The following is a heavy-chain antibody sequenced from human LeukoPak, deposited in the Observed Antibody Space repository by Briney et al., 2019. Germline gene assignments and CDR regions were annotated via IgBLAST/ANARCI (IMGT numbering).Heavy chain of an antibody. CDR3: ATTRPYGTTWAGAFED. CDR2: ITARSGA. Sequence: GRSLRLSCAASGFIFSSHAMSWVRQAPGKGLEWVSTITARSGADYTDSVKGRFVISRDNSKNTLFLQMSSLRAEDTAVYYCATTRPYGTTWAGAFEDWGQGIPVTVSS. J-gene: IGHJ4*02. V-gene: IGHV3-23*01. D-gene: IGHD6-19*01. CDR1: GFIFSSHA.